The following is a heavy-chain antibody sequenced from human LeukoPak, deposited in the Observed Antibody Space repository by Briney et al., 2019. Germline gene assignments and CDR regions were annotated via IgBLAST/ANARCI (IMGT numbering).Heavy chain of an antibody. CDR3: ARATSANEYSYGFHFDY. CDR1: GGTFSSYA. J-gene: IGHJ4*02. D-gene: IGHD5-18*01. V-gene: IGHV1-69*15. Sequence: SVKVSCXASGGTFSSYAISWVRQAPGQGLEWMGRIIPSFGTVKYAQQFQGRVTMTADESTSTAYMDLNYLRSDDTAVYFCARATSANEYSYGFHFDYWGQRTLVTVSS. CDR2: IIPSFGTV.